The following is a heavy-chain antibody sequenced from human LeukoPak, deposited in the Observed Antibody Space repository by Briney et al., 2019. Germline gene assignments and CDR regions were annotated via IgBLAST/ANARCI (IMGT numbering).Heavy chain of an antibody. D-gene: IGHD2-2*01. CDR1: GGPFNGYY. Sequence: SETLCLTCAVYGGPFNGYYWSGIRQPPGKGLEWIGEINHSGNTNYNPSLKSRVTVSVEPSKNQFSLKLSSVTAADTAAYYCARREGYCSSTSCKHFDYWGQGTLVTVSS. V-gene: IGHV4-34*01. J-gene: IGHJ4*02. CDR3: ARREGYCSSTSCKHFDY. CDR2: INHSGNT.